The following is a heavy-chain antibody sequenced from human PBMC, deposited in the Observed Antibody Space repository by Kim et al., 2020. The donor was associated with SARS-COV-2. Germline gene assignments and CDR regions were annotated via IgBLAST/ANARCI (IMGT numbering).Heavy chain of an antibody. J-gene: IGHJ5*02. Sequence: SETLSLTCAVYGGSFSGYYWSWIRQPPGKGLEWIGEINHSGSTNYNPSLKSRVTISVDTSKNQFSLKLSSVTAADTAVYYCARGSSVLRFLEWLSNWFDPWGQGTLVTVSS. CDR1: GGSFSGYY. CDR2: INHSGST. CDR3: ARGSSVLRFLEWLSNWFDP. V-gene: IGHV4-34*01. D-gene: IGHD3-3*01.